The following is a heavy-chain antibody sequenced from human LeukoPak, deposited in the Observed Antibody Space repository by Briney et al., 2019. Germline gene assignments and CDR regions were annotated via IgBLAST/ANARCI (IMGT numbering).Heavy chain of an antibody. J-gene: IGHJ4*02. CDR3: AKPNYYGSGSSALFDY. D-gene: IGHD3-10*01. Sequence: GGSLRLSCAASGFTFSSYAMSWVRQAPGKGLEWVSAISGSGGSTYYADSVKGRFTISRDNSKNTLYLQMYSLRAEDTAVYYCAKPNYYGSGSSALFDYWGQGTLVTVSS. V-gene: IGHV3-23*01. CDR1: GFTFSSYA. CDR2: ISGSGGST.